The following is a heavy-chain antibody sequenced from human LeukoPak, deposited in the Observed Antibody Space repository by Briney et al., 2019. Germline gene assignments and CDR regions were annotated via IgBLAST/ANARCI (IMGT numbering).Heavy chain of an antibody. V-gene: IGHV3-48*04. Sequence: GRSLGLSCAASGFTFSSYGMHWVRQAPGKGLEWVSYISSSGSTIYYADSVKGRFTISRDNAKNSLYLQMNSLRAEDTAVYYCARGSAFWGDYWGQGTLVTVSS. CDR1: GFTFSSYG. J-gene: IGHJ4*02. CDR3: ARGSAFWGDY. CDR2: ISSSGSTI. D-gene: IGHD3-16*01.